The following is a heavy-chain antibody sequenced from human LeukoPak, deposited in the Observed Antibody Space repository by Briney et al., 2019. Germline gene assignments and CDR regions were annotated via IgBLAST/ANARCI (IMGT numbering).Heavy chain of an antibody. Sequence: GGSLRLSCAASGFTFSSYSMNWVRQAPGKGLEWVSVIYSGGSTYYADSVKGRFTISRDNSKNTLYLQMNSLRAEDTAVYYCARDWSNMVRGVIPSFDPWGQGTLVTVSS. J-gene: IGHJ5*02. V-gene: IGHV3-53*01. CDR1: GFTFSSYS. CDR3: ARDWSNMVRGVIPSFDP. D-gene: IGHD3-10*01. CDR2: IYSGGST.